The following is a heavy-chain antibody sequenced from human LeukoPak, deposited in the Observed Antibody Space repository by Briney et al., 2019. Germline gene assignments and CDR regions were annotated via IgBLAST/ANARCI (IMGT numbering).Heavy chain of an antibody. CDR2: ITPVIDVS. CDR1: GGSLNSHI. V-gene: IGHV1-69*02. Sequence: SVKVSCKASGGSLNSHIFTWVRQAPGQGLEWMGKITPVIDVSKYAQKFQGRLTITADKSTATVYMELSGLKSDDTAVYYCARVNLRGSQYNWFDPWGQGTLVTVSS. J-gene: IGHJ5*02. D-gene: IGHD1-26*01. CDR3: ARVNLRGSQYNWFDP.